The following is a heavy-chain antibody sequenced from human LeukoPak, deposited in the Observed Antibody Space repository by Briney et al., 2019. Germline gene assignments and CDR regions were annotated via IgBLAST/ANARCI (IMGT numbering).Heavy chain of an antibody. J-gene: IGHJ4*02. CDR1: SGSISGYY. Sequence: PSETLSLTCTVSSGSISGYYWSWIRQPPGKGLEWIGEINHSGSTNYNPSLKSRVTILADTSKNQFSLKLSSLTAADTAVYYCARHSRTYYDILTGPYGGSFDYWGQRTLVTVSS. CDR2: INHSGST. V-gene: IGHV4-34*01. CDR3: ARHSRTYYDILTGPYGGSFDY. D-gene: IGHD3-9*01.